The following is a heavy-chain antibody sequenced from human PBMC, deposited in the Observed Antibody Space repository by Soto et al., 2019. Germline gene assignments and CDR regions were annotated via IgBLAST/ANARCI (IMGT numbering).Heavy chain of an antibody. CDR1: GGTFSSYA. CDR3: ARGGSCISTSCPIDY. J-gene: IGHJ4*02. CDR2: IIPIFGTA. Sequence: QVQLVQSGAEVKKPGSSVKVSCKASGGTFSSYAISWVRQAPGQGLEWMGGIIPIFGTANYAQKFQGRVRITADEATSTAYMALSSLRSEDTAVYYCARGGSCISTSCPIDYWGQGTLVTVSS. V-gene: IGHV1-69*12. D-gene: IGHD2-2*01.